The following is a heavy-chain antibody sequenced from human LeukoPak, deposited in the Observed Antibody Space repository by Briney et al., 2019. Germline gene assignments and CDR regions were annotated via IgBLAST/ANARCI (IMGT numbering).Heavy chain of an antibody. CDR2: FYNSGRS. Sequence: SETLSLTCTVSGDSISDYYRGWIRQPPGKGLEWIGYFYNSGRSTYNPSLKSRVTISADTSKNHFSLKLNSVSTADTAVYYCTRGAGWLIDYWGQGILVTVSS. D-gene: IGHD3-16*01. V-gene: IGHV4-59*01. J-gene: IGHJ4*02. CDR1: GDSISDYY. CDR3: TRGAGWLIDY.